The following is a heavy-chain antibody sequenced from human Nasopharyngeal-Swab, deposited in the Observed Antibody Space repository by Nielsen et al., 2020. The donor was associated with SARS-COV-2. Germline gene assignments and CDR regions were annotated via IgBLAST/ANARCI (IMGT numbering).Heavy chain of an antibody. CDR3: ATRYSSSLGGNY. D-gene: IGHD6-13*01. J-gene: IGHJ4*02. V-gene: IGHV3-30*03. CDR2: ISYDGSNK. Sequence: GGSLRLSCAASGFTFSSYGMHWVRQAPGKGLEWVAVISYDGSNKYHADSVKGRFTISRDNSKNTLYLQMNSLRAEDTAVYYCATRYSSSLGGNYWGQGTLVTVSS. CDR1: GFTFSSYG.